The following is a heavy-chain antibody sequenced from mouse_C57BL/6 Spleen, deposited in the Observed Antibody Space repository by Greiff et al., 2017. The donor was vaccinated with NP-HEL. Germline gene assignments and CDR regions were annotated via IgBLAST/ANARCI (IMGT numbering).Heavy chain of an antibody. CDR3: ARRGDGSDFDY. CDR1: GYTFTDYY. Sequence: VKLMESGAELVRPGASVKLSCKASGYTFTDYYINWVKQRPGQGLEWIARIYPGSGNTYYNEKFKGKATLTAEKSSSTAYMQLSSLTSEDSAVYFCARRGDGSDFDYWGQGTTLTVSS. CDR2: IYPGSGNT. D-gene: IGHD2-3*01. J-gene: IGHJ2*01. V-gene: IGHV1-76*01.